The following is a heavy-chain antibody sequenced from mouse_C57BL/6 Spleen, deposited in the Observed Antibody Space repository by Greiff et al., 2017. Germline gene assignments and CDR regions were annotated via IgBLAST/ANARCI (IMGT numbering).Heavy chain of an antibody. D-gene: IGHD1-1*01. CDR2: IYPRSGYT. J-gene: IGHJ3*01. Sequence: QVQLQQPGAELARPGASVKLSCKASGYTFTSYGISWVKQRTGQGLEWIGEIYPRSGYTYYNEKFKGKATLTADKSSSTAYMELRSLTSEDSAVFFCARGYYGEGATWGQGTLVPASA. CDR3: ARGYYGEGAT. V-gene: IGHV1-81*01. CDR1: GYTFTSYG.